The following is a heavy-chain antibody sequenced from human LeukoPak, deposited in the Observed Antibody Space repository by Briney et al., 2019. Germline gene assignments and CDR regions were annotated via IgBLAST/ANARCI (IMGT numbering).Heavy chain of an antibody. D-gene: IGHD3-10*01. CDR3: ARGRGLSMIRGVIFDY. CDR2: ITPIFGTA. V-gene: IGHV1-69*13. CDR1: AGTFSSYA. Sequence: ASVKVSCKASAGTFSSYAISWVRQAPGQGLEWMGGITPIFGTANYAQKFQGRITITADESTSTAYMELSSLRSEDTAVYYCARGRGLSMIRGVIFDYWGQGTRVTVSS. J-gene: IGHJ4*02.